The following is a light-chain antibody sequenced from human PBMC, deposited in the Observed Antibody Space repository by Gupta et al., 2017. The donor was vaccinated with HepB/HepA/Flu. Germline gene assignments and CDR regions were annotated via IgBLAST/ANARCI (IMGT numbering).Light chain of an antibody. Sequence: SSELTQGPAVSVALGQTVRITCQGDRLRNYYADWYQQKPGQAPLLVIYGKNNRPSGIPYRFSGSTSRNTASLTITGAQAEDEADYYCSSRDSSGTHVIFDGGTVLTVL. CDR1: RLRNYY. J-gene: IGLJ2*01. CDR2: GKN. V-gene: IGLV3-19*01. CDR3: SSRDSSGTHVI.